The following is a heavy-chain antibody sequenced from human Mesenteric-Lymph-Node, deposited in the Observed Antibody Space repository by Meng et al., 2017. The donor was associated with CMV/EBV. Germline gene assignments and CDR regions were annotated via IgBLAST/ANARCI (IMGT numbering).Heavy chain of an antibody. CDR3: AKGGIAAAGTVHYYAMDV. CDR1: GFTLSTYW. D-gene: IGHD6-13*01. J-gene: IGHJ6*02. Sequence: GGSLRLSCAASGFTLSTYWMTWVRQAPGKGLEWVANIKQDGNEKYYVDSVKGRFTISRDNAKNSLYLQMNSLRAEDTAVYYCAKGGIAAAGTVHYYAMDVWGQGTTVTVSS. V-gene: IGHV3-7*01. CDR2: IKQDGNEK.